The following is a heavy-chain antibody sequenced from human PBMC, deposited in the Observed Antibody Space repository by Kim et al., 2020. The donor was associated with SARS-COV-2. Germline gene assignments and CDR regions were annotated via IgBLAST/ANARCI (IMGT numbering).Heavy chain of an antibody. D-gene: IGHD3-10*01. CDR3: ARSTAYRPTLRWLTMQTLGFDP. J-gene: IGHJ5*02. CDR2: IYYSGST. Sequence: SETLSLTCTVSGGSISSSSYYWGWIRQPPGKGLEWIGSIYYSGSTYYNPSLKSRVTISVDTSKNQFSLKLSSVTAADTAVYYCARSTAYRPTLRWLTMQTLGFDPWGQGTLVTVSS. V-gene: IGHV4-39*07. CDR1: GGSISSSSYY.